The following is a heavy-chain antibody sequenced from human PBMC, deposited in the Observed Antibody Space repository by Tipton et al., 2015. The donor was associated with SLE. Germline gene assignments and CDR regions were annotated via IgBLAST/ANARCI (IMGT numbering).Heavy chain of an antibody. CDR1: GFTFSSYS. D-gene: IGHD6-19*01. Sequence: SLRLSCAASGFTFSSYSMNWVRQAPGKGLVWVSRINSDGSSTSYANSVKGRFTISRDNAKNTLYLQMNSLRAEDTAVYYCARELASGWYDYWGQGTLVTVSS. J-gene: IGHJ4*02. CDR3: ARELASGWYDY. V-gene: IGHV3-74*01. CDR2: INSDGSST.